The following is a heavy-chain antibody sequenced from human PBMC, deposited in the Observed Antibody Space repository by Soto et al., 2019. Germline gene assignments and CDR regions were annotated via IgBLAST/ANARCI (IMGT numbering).Heavy chain of an antibody. V-gene: IGHV1-69*12. D-gene: IGHD3-16*02. J-gene: IGHJ6*02. CDR2: IIPIFGTA. CDR1: GGPFSSYA. CDR3: ARGTYVWGSYRYVYYGMDV. Sequence: QVQLVQSGAEVKKPGSSVKVSCKASGGPFSSYAISWVRQAPGQGLEWMGGIIPIFGTANYAQKFQGRVTITADESTSTAYMELSSLRSEDTAVYYCARGTYVWGSYRYVYYGMDVWGQGTTVTVSS.